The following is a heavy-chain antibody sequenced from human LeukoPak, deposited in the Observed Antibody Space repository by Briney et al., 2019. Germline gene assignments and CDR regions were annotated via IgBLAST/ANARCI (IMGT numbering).Heavy chain of an antibody. Sequence: HPGGSLRLTCAASGFTFSKYRMLWVRQAPGKGLESVSRINTDGTVTTYADSVKGRFTVSRDNADNTMFLQMNSVRDEDTAVYYCATKQWLAPPPDSWGQGTPVTVSS. J-gene: IGHJ4*02. D-gene: IGHD6-19*01. CDR1: GFTFSKYR. CDR2: INTDGTVT. V-gene: IGHV3-74*01. CDR3: ATKQWLAPPPDS.